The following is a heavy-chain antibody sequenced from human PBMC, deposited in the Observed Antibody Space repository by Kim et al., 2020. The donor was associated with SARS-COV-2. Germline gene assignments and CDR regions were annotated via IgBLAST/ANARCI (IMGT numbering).Heavy chain of an antibody. V-gene: IGHV1-3*01. Sequence: QKFQGRVTITREPSASTAYMELSRLRSEDTAVYYCARDRGYSSGWTDFDYWGQGTLVTVSS. J-gene: IGHJ4*02. D-gene: IGHD6-19*01. CDR3: ARDRGYSSGWTDFDY.